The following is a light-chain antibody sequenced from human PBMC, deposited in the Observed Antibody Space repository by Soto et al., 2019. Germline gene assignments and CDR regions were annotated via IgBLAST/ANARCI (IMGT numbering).Light chain of an antibody. Sequence: QSALTQPASVSGSPGHSLTISCTGSSTDVGNSKFVSWYQLHPGQAPKLMIYEGTKRPSGTSNRFSGSYSGNTASLTISGLQTEDEADYSCCSHAGTYNLVFGGGTQLTVL. CDR1: STDVGNSKF. V-gene: IGLV2-23*01. CDR2: EGT. CDR3: CSHAGTYNLV. J-gene: IGLJ3*02.